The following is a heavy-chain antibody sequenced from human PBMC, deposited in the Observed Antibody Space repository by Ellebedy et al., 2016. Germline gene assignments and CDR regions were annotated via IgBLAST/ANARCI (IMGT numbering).Heavy chain of an antibody. J-gene: IGHJ5*02. CDR3: ARRLSLRGWFNP. V-gene: IGHV4-39*01. CDR2: IYYSGST. CDR1: GGSISSSSYY. Sequence: SETLSLXCTVSGGSISSSSYYWGWIRQPPGKGLEWIGSIYYSGSTYYNPSLKSRVTISVDTSKNQFSLKLSSVTAADTAVYYCARRLSLRGWFNPWGQGTLVTVSS.